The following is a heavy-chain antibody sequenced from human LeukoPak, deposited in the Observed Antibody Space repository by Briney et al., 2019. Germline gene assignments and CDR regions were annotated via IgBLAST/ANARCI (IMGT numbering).Heavy chain of an antibody. V-gene: IGHV3-21*01. D-gene: IGHD6-19*01. CDR2: ISSSSYI. J-gene: IGHJ4*02. Sequence: GGSLRLSCAASGFTFSSYSMNWVRQAPGKGLEWVSSISSSSYIYYAGSVKGRFTISRDNAKNSLYLQMNSLRAEDTAVYYCARVPHINSSGWDFDYWGQGTLVTVSS. CDR1: GFTFSSYS. CDR3: ARVPHINSSGWDFDY.